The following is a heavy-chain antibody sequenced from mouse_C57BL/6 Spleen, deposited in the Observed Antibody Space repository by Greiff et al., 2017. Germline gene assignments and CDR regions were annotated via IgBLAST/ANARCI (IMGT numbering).Heavy chain of an antibody. CDR3: ARRDSSGHFAY. V-gene: IGHV5-17*01. J-gene: IGHJ3*01. Sequence: EVKLMESGGGLVKPGGSLKLSCAASGFTFSDYGMHWVRQAPEKGLEWVAYISSGSSTIYYADTVKGRFTISRDNAKNTLFLQMTSLRSEDTAMYYCARRDSSGHFAYWGQGTLVTVSA. CDR2: ISSGSSTI. D-gene: IGHD3-2*02. CDR1: GFTFSDYG.